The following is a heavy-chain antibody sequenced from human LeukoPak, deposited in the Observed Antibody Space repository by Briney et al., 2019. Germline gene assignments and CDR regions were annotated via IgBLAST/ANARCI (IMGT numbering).Heavy chain of an antibody. CDR2: IKQDGSEK. Sequence: GGSLRLSCAASGFTFSSYWMSWVRQAPGKGLEWVANIKQDGSEKYYVDSVKGRFTISRDNAKNSLYLQMNSLRAEDTAVYYCARGWPAAAGNFRYYYYYYMDVWGKGTTVTISS. V-gene: IGHV3-7*01. D-gene: IGHD6-13*01. J-gene: IGHJ6*03. CDR3: ARGWPAAAGNFRYYYYYYMDV. CDR1: GFTFSSYW.